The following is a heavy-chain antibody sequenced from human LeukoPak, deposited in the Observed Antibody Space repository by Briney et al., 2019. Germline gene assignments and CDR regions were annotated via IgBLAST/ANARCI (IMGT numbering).Heavy chain of an antibody. CDR3: ARGGIAAAATYFDY. Sequence: GGSLRLSCAASGFTFSSYSMNWVRQAPGKGLEWVSSISSSSSYIYYADSVKGRFTISRDNAKNLLYLQMNSLRAEDTAVYYCARGGIAAAATYFDYWGQGTLVTVSS. J-gene: IGHJ4*02. V-gene: IGHV3-21*01. D-gene: IGHD6-13*01. CDR1: GFTFSSYS. CDR2: ISSSSSYI.